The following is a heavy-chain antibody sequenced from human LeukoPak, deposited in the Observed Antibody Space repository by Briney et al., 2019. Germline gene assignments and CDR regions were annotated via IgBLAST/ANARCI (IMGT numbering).Heavy chain of an antibody. Sequence: GGSLRLSFTVSWFPVSSNSISRVRPAPGKGVGWVSFKGRFTISRDNSKNTMFLQMNSLRAEDTAVYHCARRAGPYSHPYDYWGQGTLVTVSS. D-gene: IGHD2-15*01. CDR1: WFPVSSNS. J-gene: IGHJ4*02. V-gene: IGHV3-53*01. CDR3: ARRAGPYSHPYDY.